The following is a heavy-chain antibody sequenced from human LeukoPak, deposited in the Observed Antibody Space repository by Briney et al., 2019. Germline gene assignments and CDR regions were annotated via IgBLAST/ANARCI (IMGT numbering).Heavy chain of an antibody. V-gene: IGHV1-69*05. J-gene: IGHJ3*02. D-gene: IGHD2-2*01. CDR2: IIPIFGTA. CDR1: GGTFSSYA. Sequence: ASVKVSCKASGGTFSSYAISWVRQAPGQGLEWMGGIIPIFGTANYAQKFQGRVTITTDESTSTAYMELSSLRSEDTAVYYCARVLPATGDAFDIWGQGTMVTVSS. CDR3: ARVLPATGDAFDI.